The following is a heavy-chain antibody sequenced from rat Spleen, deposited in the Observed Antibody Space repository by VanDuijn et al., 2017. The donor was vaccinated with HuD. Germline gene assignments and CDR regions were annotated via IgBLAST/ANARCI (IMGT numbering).Heavy chain of an antibody. V-gene: IGHV5S13*01. CDR1: GFTFSNYD. J-gene: IGHJ1*01. CDR3: ARDYSNYFPYWYFDF. CDR2: ISTGGGNT. Sequence: EVQLVESGGGLVQPGRSLKLSCEASGFTFSNYDMAWVRQAPTKGLEWIASISTGGGNTYYRDSVKGRFTISRDNAKNTQYLQMDSLRSEDTATDYCARDYSNYFPYWYFDFWGPGTMVTVSS. D-gene: IGHD1-2*01.